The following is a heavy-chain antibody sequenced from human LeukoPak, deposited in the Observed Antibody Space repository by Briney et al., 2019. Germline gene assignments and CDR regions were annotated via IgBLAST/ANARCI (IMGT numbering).Heavy chain of an antibody. CDR1: GGSFSGYY. J-gene: IGHJ4*02. D-gene: IGHD4-11*01. V-gene: IGHV4-34*01. Sequence: PSETLSLTCAVYGGSFSGYYWSWIRQPPGKGLEWIGEINHSGSTNYNPSLKSRVTISVDTSKNQFSLKLSSVTAADTAVYYCARRRRTTVTTNYWGQGTLVTVSS. CDR3: ARRRRTTVTTNY. CDR2: INHSGST.